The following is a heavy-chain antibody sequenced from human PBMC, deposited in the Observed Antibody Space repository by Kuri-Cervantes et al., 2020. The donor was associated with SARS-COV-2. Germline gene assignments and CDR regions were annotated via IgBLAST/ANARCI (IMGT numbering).Heavy chain of an antibody. CDR3: ATDGDHWNFDY. D-gene: IGHD1-1*01. CDR2: IEGDGSET. V-gene: IGHV3-74*01. CDR1: GFTFSSYE. Sequence: GESLKISCAASGFTFSSYEMNWVRQAPGKGLVWLSRIEGDGSETIYADSVKGRFTISRDNAKNTLHLQMSSLRADDTAVYYCATDGDHWNFDYWGQGTLVTVSS. J-gene: IGHJ4*02.